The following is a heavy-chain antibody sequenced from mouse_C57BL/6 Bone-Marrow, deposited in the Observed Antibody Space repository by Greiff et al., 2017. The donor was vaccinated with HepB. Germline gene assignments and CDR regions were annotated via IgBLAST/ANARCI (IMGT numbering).Heavy chain of an antibody. Sequence: VQLQQSGPGLVQPSQSLSITCTVSGFSFTSYGVHWVRQSPGKGLEWLGVIWSGGSTDYNAAFISRLSISKDNSTSEVFFKMNSLQANDTAIYYCARNYYGSSPYYFDYWGQGTTLTVSS. CDR3: ARNYYGSSPYYFDY. V-gene: IGHV2-2*02. CDR2: IWSGGST. CDR1: GFSFTSYG. J-gene: IGHJ2*01. D-gene: IGHD1-1*01.